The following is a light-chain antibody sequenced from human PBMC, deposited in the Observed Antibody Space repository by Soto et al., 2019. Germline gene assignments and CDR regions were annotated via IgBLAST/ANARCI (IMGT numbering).Light chain of an antibody. Sequence: IQMTQSPSSLSASVGDRVTITCRASQSISSYLNWYQQKPGKAPKLLIYAASSLQSGVPSRFSGSGSGTDFTLTISSLQPEDFANYYCQQRYSTPQTFGQGTKREIK. CDR1: QSISSY. J-gene: IGKJ2*01. CDR2: AAS. V-gene: IGKV1-39*01. CDR3: QQRYSTPQT.